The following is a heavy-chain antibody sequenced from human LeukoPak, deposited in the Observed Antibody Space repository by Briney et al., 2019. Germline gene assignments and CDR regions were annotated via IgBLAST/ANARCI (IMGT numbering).Heavy chain of an antibody. CDR3: ARGFGYSFGYIGY. J-gene: IGHJ4*02. Sequence: SETLSLTCTVSGGPIHTYYWNWIRQPPGKGLEWIAYISYRGNSNYYPSLKSRVTISVDTSKNQFSLKLTSVTAADTAVYYCARGFGYSFGYIGYWGQGTLVTVSS. CDR2: ISYRGNS. V-gene: IGHV4-59*01. D-gene: IGHD5-18*01. CDR1: GGPIHTYY.